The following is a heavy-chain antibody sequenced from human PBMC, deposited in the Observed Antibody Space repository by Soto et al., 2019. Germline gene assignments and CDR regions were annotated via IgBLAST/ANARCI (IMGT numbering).Heavy chain of an antibody. CDR3: ARDLGYYDSSGYFDD. V-gene: IGHV3-11*01. Sequence: QVQLVESGGGLVKPGGSLRLSCAASGFTFSEYYMSWIRQAPGRGLEWVAYISSSDTIYYADAVEGRGTISSDNAKNSLYLQMNRLRPEDTDMYYCARDLGYYDSSGYFDDWGQGTLVTVSS. D-gene: IGHD3-22*01. CDR2: ISSSDTI. CDR1: GFTFSEYY. J-gene: IGHJ4*02.